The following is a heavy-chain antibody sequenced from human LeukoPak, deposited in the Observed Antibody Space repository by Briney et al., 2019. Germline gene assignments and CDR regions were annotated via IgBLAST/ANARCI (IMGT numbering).Heavy chain of an antibody. V-gene: IGHV3-30-3*01. CDR1: GFTFSRYA. CDR2: ISFDGSNK. CDR3: VRVFLESLTAGYFDH. Sequence: GRSLRLSCAASGFTFSRYAMHWVRQAPGKGLEWVAVISFDGSNKYYADSVKGRFTISRDNSKDTVYLQMNSLRDEDSATYYCVRVFLESLTAGYFDHWGQGTLVTVSP. D-gene: IGHD3-3*01. J-gene: IGHJ4*02.